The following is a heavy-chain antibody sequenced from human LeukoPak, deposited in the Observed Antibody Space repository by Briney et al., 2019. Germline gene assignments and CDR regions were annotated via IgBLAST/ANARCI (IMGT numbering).Heavy chain of an antibody. CDR1: GGSISSYY. CDR2: IYYTGST. J-gene: IGHJ4*02. D-gene: IGHD6-13*01. CDR3: ARAAYSSSWYYFDY. Sequence: SETLYLTCTVFGGSISSYYWSGIRQPPGKGLEWIGYIYYTGSTNFNPSLKSRVTISVDTSKSQFSLKLSSVTAIDTAVYYCARAAYSSSWYYFDYWGQGTLVTVSS. V-gene: IGHV4-59*08.